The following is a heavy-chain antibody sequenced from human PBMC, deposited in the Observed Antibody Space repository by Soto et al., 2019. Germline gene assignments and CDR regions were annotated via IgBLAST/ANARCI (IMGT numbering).Heavy chain of an antibody. Sequence: QVQLVESGGGVVQPGRSLRLSCAASGFMFSNHGMHWVRQAPGKGLEWVAVIWSDGNNRYYADSVKGRLTISRDNSKNTVYLPKNSLRAEDTAVYYCVRGDNWNDEASDYCGQGTLVNVSS. J-gene: IGHJ4*02. CDR1: GFMFSNHG. CDR2: IWSDGNNR. D-gene: IGHD1-1*01. V-gene: IGHV3-33*01. CDR3: VRGDNWNDEASDY.